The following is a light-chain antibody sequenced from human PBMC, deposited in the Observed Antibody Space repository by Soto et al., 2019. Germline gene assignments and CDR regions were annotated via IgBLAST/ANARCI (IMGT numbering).Light chain of an antibody. J-gene: IGKJ4*01. V-gene: IGKV3-20*01. CDR1: QSVGKNY. CDR2: DAS. CDR3: QQYASAPPT. Sequence: EIVLTQSLGTLSLSPGERATLSCRASQSVGKNYLAWFQQKPGQAPRLLLYDASSRATGVPDRFSGSGSGTDFTLTISRLEPEDFAVYYCQQYASAPPTFGGGTKVDIK.